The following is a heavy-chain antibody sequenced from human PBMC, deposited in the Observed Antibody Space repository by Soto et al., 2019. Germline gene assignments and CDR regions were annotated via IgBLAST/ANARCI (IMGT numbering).Heavy chain of an antibody. J-gene: IGHJ5*02. Sequence: SETLSLTCTVSGFSISSGGYYWSWIRQHPGKGLEWIGYIYYSGSTYYNPSLKSRVTISVDTSKNQFSLKLSSVTAADTAVYYCARDKQHVDTAMVTRWFDPWGQGTLVTVSS. D-gene: IGHD5-18*01. CDR2: IYYSGST. V-gene: IGHV4-31*03. CDR1: GFSISSGGYY. CDR3: ARDKQHVDTAMVTRWFDP.